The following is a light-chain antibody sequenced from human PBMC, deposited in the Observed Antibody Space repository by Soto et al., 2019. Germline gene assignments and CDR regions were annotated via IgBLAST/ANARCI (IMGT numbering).Light chain of an antibody. CDR2: AAS. Sequence: DIQMTQSPSSLSASVGDRVTITCRASQSISSYLNWYQQKPGKAPKLLIYAASSLQSGVPSRFNGSGSGTDLTLTISSLQPEDFATYYCQQSYSTPETFGQGTKLEIK. J-gene: IGKJ2*01. CDR3: QQSYSTPET. CDR1: QSISSY. V-gene: IGKV1-39*01.